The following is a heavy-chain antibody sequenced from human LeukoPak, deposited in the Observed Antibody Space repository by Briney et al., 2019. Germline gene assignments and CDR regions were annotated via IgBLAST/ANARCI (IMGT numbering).Heavy chain of an antibody. CDR3: ARSGSDFDY. V-gene: IGHV3-7*01. D-gene: IGHD3-3*01. J-gene: IGHJ4*02. CDR1: GFSFGSFW. CDR2: IKEDGSEK. Sequence: GGSLRLSCAASGFSFGSFWMSWVRQSPGKGLEWVANIKEDGSEKNYVDSVKGRFTLSRDNAKNSLYLQMNSLRAEDTAVYYCARSGSDFDYWGQGTLVSVSS.